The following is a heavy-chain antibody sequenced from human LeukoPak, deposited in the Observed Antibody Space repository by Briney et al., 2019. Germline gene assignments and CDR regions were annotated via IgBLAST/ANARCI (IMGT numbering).Heavy chain of an antibody. CDR2: IYYSGST. CDR1: GGSISSYY. D-gene: IGHD5-18*01. CDR3: AREDTAMVNGLDY. Sequence: SETLSLTCTVSGGSISSYYWSWIRQPPGKGLEWVGYIYYSGSTNYNPSLKSRVTISVDTSKNQFSLKLSSVTAADTAVYYCAREDTAMVNGLDYWGQGTLVTVSS. J-gene: IGHJ4*02. V-gene: IGHV4-59*01.